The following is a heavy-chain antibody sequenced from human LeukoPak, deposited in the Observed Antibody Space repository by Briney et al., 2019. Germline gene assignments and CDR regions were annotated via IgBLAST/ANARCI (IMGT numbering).Heavy chain of an antibody. CDR1: GFTFSSYE. V-gene: IGHV3-48*03. Sequence: GGSLRLSCAASGFTFSSYEMKWVRQAPGKGLEGVSYISSSGRTKYYADSVKGRFTISRDNAKNSLYLQMNSLRAEDTAVYYCARGLRLTWGYAFDIWGQGTTVTVSS. CDR3: ARGLRLTWGYAFDI. D-gene: IGHD3-16*01. CDR2: ISSSGRTK. J-gene: IGHJ3*02.